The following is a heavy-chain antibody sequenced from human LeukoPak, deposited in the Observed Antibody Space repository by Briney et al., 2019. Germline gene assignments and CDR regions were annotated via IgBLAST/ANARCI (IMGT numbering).Heavy chain of an antibody. CDR3: ATYGYSYGLDY. Sequence: SETLSLTCTVSGGSISSSSYYWGWIRQPPGKGLEWIGSIHYSGSTYYNPSLKSRDTISVDTSKNQFSLKLSSVTAADTAVYYCATYGYSYGLDYWGQGTLVTVSS. CDR2: IHYSGST. J-gene: IGHJ4*02. V-gene: IGHV4-39*01. D-gene: IGHD5-18*01. CDR1: GGSISSSSYY.